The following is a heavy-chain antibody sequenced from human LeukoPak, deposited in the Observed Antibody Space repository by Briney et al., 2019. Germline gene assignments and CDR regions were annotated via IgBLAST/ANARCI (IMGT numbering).Heavy chain of an antibody. CDR2: IYRNDDK. J-gene: IGHJ4*02. V-gene: IGHV2-5*01. CDR3: AHRRREGTVTTGFDY. Sequence: SGPTLVNPTQTLTLTCTFSGFSLSTSGVGVGWIRQPPVKALEWLALIYRNDDKRYSPSLKSRVTITKDTSKNQVVLTMTNMDPVDTATYYCAHRRREGTVTTGFDYWGQGTLVTVSS. D-gene: IGHD4-17*01. CDR1: GFSLSTSGVG.